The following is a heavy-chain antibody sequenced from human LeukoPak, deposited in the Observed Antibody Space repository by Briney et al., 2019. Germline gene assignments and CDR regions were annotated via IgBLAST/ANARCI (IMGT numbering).Heavy chain of an antibody. CDR1: GFTFSNYA. CDR3: AKEGIGYCSSTSCLRNLDY. Sequence: GGSLRLSCAASGFTFSNYAMSWVRQAPGKGLEWVAAMSESGSSTWYADSVKGRLTISRDNSKNTLFLQMNSLRAEDTAVYYCAKEGIGYCSSTSCLRNLDYWGQGTLVTVSS. V-gene: IGHV3-23*01. D-gene: IGHD2-2*01. CDR2: MSESGSST. J-gene: IGHJ4*02.